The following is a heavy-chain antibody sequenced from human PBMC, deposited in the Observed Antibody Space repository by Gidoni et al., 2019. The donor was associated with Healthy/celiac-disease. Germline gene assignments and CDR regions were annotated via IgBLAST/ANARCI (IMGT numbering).Heavy chain of an antibody. D-gene: IGHD2-15*01. J-gene: IGHJ6*03. Sequence: QVQLVQSGAEVKKPGASVKVSCKAAGYTFTSYAISWVRQAPGQGLDWMGWISAYNGNTNYAQKLQGRVNMTTDTSTSTAYMELRSQRSDDTAVYYCARDPACSGGSCYRFYYYYYYMDVWGKGTTVTVSS. CDR1: GYTFTSYA. V-gene: IGHV1-18*01. CDR2: ISAYNGNT. CDR3: ARDPACSGGSCYRFYYYYYYMDV.